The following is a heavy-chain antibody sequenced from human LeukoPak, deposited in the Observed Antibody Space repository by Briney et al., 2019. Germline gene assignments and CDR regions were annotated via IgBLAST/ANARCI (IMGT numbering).Heavy chain of an antibody. V-gene: IGHV3-23*01. Sequence: PGGSLRLSCAASGFTFSSYAMSWVRQAPGKGLEWVSAISGSGGSTYYADSVKGRFTISRDNSKNTLYLQMNSLRAEDTAVYYCAKDPTEQWLVMIDYWGQGTLVTVSS. J-gene: IGHJ4*02. CDR2: ISGSGGST. CDR3: AKDPTEQWLVMIDY. D-gene: IGHD6-19*01. CDR1: GFTFSSYA.